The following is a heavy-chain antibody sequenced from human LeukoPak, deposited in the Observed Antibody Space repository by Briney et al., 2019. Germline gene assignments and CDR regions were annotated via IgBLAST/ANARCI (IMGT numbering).Heavy chain of an antibody. J-gene: IGHJ4*02. CDR1: GGSFSGYY. D-gene: IGHD2-15*01. Sequence: SETLSLTCAVYGGSFSGYYWSWIRQPPGKGLEWIGEINHSGSTNYNPSLKSRVTISVDTSKNQFSLKLSSVTAADTAVYYCARDQGVVAATRLDYWGQGTLVTVSS. V-gene: IGHV4-34*01. CDR3: ARDQGVVAATRLDY. CDR2: INHSGST.